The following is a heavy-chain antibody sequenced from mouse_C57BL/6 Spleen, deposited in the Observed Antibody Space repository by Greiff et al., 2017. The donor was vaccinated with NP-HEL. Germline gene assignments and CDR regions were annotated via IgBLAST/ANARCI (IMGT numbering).Heavy chain of an antibody. Sequence: QVQLQQSGAELVRPGTSVKVSCKASGYAFTNYLIEWVKQRPGQGLEWIGVINPGSGGTNYNEKFKGKATLTADKSSSTAYMQLSSLTSEDSAVYFCARLPYYGYDAYYAMDYWGQGTSVTVSS. CDR1: GYAFTNYL. CDR3: ARLPYYGYDAYYAMDY. J-gene: IGHJ4*01. V-gene: IGHV1-54*01. D-gene: IGHD2-9*01. CDR2: INPGSGGT.